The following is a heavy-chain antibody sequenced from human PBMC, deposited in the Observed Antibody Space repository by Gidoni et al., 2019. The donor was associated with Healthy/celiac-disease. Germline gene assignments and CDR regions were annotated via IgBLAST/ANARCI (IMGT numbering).Heavy chain of an antibody. CDR1: GFTFSSYA. J-gene: IGHJ4*02. Sequence: QVQLVESGGGVVQPGRSLRLSCAASGFTFSSYAMHWVRQAPGKGLEWVSVISYDGSNKYYADSVKGRFTISRDNSKNTLYLQMNSLRAEDTAVYYCARDTLLSDYYYFDYWGQGTLVTVSS. CDR3: ARDTLLSDYYYFDY. D-gene: IGHD5-12*01. V-gene: IGHV3-30-3*01. CDR2: ISYDGSNK.